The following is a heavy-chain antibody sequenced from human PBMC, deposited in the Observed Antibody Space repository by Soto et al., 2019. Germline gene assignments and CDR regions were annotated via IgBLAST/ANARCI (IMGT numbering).Heavy chain of an antibody. CDR3: ARSSSPLSSSWDY. V-gene: IGHV4-38-2*01. J-gene: IGHJ4*02. CDR2: IYHSGST. D-gene: IGHD6-13*01. Sequence: TLSLTCAVSGYSISSGYYWGWIRQPPGKGLEWIGSIYHSGSTYYNPSLKSRVTISVDTSKNQFSLKLSSVTAADTAVYYCARSSSPLSSSWDYWGQGTLVTVSS. CDR1: GYSISSGYY.